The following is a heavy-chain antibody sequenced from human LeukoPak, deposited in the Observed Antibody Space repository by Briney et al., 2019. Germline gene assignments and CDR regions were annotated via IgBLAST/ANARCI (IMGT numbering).Heavy chain of an antibody. CDR2: INHSGST. Sequence: SETLSLTCAVYGGSFSGYYWSWIRQPPGKGLEWIGEINHSGSTNYNPSLKSRVTISVDTSKNQFSLKLSSVTAADTAVYYCARGRGYYDSRGYYYGVKMGIFDYWGQGTLVTVSS. J-gene: IGHJ4*02. CDR1: GGSFSGYY. V-gene: IGHV4-34*01. CDR3: ARGRGYYDSRGYYYGVKMGIFDY. D-gene: IGHD3-22*01.